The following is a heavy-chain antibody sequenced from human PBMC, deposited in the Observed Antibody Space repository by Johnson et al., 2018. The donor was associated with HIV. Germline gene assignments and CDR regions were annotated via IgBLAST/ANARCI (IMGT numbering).Heavy chain of an antibody. CDR3: AKDRDRPNPHHAFDI. D-gene: IGHD2-8*01. J-gene: IGHJ3*02. CDR2: IYSGDNK. CDR1: GFTFNDYY. Sequence: MQLVESGGGVVKPGGSLRLSCAASGFTFNDYYMSWIRQAPGKGLEWVSLIYSGDNKYYADSVKGRFIISRDNSKNTLYLQMNSLRAEDTAVYYCAKDRDRPNPHHAFDIWGQGTMVTVSS. V-gene: IGHV3-66*02.